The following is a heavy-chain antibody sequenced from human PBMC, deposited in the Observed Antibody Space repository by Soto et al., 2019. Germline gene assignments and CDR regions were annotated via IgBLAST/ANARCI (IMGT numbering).Heavy chain of an antibody. Sequence: QVQLVQSGAAVKKPGASVKVSCKASGYTFTRSGISWVRQAPGQGLEWMGWINGYNGNTNYTQKIQGRITMTTDTPTSTAYMELRSLRSDDTAVYYCARMGDVPYYYYGMDVWGQGTTVIVSS. CDR1: GYTFTRSG. V-gene: IGHV1-18*01. D-gene: IGHD3-16*01. CDR3: ARMGDVPYYYYGMDV. J-gene: IGHJ6*02. CDR2: INGYNGNT.